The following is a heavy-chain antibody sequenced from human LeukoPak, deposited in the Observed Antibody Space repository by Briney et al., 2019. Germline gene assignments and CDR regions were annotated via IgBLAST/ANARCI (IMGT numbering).Heavy chain of an antibody. J-gene: IGHJ4*02. D-gene: IGHD6-19*01. CDR2: ISYSSSTR. Sequence: GGSLRLSCTASGFIFSSYNMNWVRQAPGKGLEWVSYISYSSSTRYYADSVKGRFTISRDNAKNSLYLQINSPRDEDMAVYYCARVGSEWLVNDYWGQGALDTVSS. V-gene: IGHV3-48*02. CDR3: ARVGSEWLVNDY. CDR1: GFIFSSYN.